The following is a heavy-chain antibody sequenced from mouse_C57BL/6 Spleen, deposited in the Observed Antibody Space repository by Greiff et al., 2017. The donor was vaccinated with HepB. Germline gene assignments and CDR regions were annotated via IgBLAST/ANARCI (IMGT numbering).Heavy chain of an antibody. D-gene: IGHD2-5*01. CDR1: GFSLTSYA. V-gene: IGHV2-9-1*01. CDR3: ARGRDSNYEVWYFDV. CDR2: IWTGGGT. Sequence: LVAPSQSLSITCTVSGFSLTSYAISWVRQPPGKGLEWLGVIWTGGGTNYNSALKSRLSISKDNSKSQVFLKMNSLQTDDTARYYCARGRDSNYEVWYFDVWGTGTTVTVSS. J-gene: IGHJ1*03.